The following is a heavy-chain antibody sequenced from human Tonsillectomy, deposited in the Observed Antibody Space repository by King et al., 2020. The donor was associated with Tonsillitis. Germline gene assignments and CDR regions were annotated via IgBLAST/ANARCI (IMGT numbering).Heavy chain of an antibody. D-gene: IGHD2-21*01. CDR3: AREHSILRIMDI. V-gene: IGHV3-66*01. J-gene: IGHJ3*02. Sequence: VQLVESGGSLVQPGGSLRLSCATSGFGVSNNYMSWVRQAPGKGLEWLSIMYFDGSTHYADSVSGRFTFSRGNSDNMVYLHMNSLTPEDTAVYYCAREHSILRIMDIWGQGTMVSVTS. CDR2: MYFDGST. CDR1: GFGVSNNY.